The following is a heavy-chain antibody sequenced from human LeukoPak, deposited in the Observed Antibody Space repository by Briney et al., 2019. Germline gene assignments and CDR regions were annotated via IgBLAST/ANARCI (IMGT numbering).Heavy chain of an antibody. J-gene: IGHJ5*02. CDR3: ATVKRAVSDTWLDL. Sequence: ASVKVSCKASGYPSSDYGFTWVRQAPGQGLEWKGLISAYNGNTDYAQKFQDRVTLTIDTSTSTAYLDLRSLRSDDTAVYYCATVKRAVSDTWLDLWGQGTLVTVSS. D-gene: IGHD6-19*01. CDR1: GYPSSDYG. CDR2: ISAYNGNT. V-gene: IGHV1-18*01.